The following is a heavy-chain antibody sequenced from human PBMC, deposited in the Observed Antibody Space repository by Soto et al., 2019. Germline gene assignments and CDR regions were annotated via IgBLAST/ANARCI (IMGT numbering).Heavy chain of an antibody. D-gene: IGHD3-10*01. CDR1: GFTFDSYA. CDR2: ISGSAVTT. Sequence: EVQLLESGGGLVQPGGSLRLSCAASGFTFDSYAMSWVRQAPGKSLEWVSTISGSAVTTYYADSVKGRFTVSRDNSKNTLYLQMSSLTVEDTAVYYCVRFRTMIRFHWGQGTLVTVSS. CDR3: VRFRTMIRFH. J-gene: IGHJ4*02. V-gene: IGHV3-23*01.